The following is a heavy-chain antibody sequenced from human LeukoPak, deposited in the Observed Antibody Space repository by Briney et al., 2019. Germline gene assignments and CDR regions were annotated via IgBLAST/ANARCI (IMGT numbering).Heavy chain of an antibody. D-gene: IGHD3-22*01. CDR3: AREGHTSGYCGTFDV. CDR1: GIAFSNSI. Sequence: PGGSLRLSCAASGIAFSNSIMHWVRQAPGKGLEWVSAMSFDGFSKYYADCLKGRLSISRDDSKNTVYLQMNSLRPEDTAIYYCAREGHTSGYCGTFDVWGQGTTVAVSS. CDR2: MSFDGFSK. J-gene: IGHJ3*01. V-gene: IGHV3-30*03.